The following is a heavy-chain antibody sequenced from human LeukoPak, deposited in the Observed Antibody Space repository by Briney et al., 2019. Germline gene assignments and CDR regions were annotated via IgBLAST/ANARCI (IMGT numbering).Heavy chain of an antibody. V-gene: IGHV3-30*02. CDR2: MWNDGITG. Sequence: PGGSLRLSCVGSGFNFRDSGMHWVRQAPGKGLEWVAVMWNDGITGKYADSVRGRFRVSRDNSKNTLYLQMNSLRAEDTAVYYCAKDPYGEAGHYYYGMDVWGQGTTVTVSS. CDR3: AKDPYGEAGHYYYGMDV. D-gene: IGHD3-10*01. J-gene: IGHJ6*02. CDR1: GFNFRDSG.